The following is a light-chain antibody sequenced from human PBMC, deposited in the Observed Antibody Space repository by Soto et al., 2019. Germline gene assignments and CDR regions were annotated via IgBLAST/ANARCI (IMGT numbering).Light chain of an antibody. J-gene: IGLJ2*01. CDR1: AFPNQY. V-gene: IGLV3-25*03. Sequence: SYELTQPPSVSVSPGQTARITCSGAAFPNQYAYWYQQKPGQAPKLVIYEDGERPSGIPERFSGSSSGTTVSLTISGVQAEDEADYYCQSADNSGTYVVFGGGTKLTVL. CDR2: EDG. CDR3: QSADNSGTYVV.